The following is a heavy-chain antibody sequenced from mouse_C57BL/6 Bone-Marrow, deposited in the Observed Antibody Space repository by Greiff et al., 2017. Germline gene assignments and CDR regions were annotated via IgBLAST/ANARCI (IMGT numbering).Heavy chain of an antibody. D-gene: IGHD1-1*01. J-gene: IGHJ1*03. CDR1: GFTFTDYY. V-gene: IGHV7-3*01. CDR2: IRNKANGYTT. CDR3: AVYGPPQYGCSFNWYFDF. Sequence: DVMLVESGGGLVQPGGSLSLSCAASGFTFTDYYMSWVRQPPGQALEWLGFIRNKANGYTTEYSATVKGRFTISRDYSQSILYLLMNALRAEERATYYCAVYGPPQYGCSFNWYFDFWGKGTTVTVSA.